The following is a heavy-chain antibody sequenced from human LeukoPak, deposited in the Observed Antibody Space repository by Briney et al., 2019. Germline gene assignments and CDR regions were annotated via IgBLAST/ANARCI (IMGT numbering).Heavy chain of an antibody. Sequence: PGGSLRLSCAASGFTFSNYAMHWVRQAPGKGLEWVAVISYDGANRYYADSVKGRFTISKDNSKNTLYLQMNNLRAEDTAVYYCARDGMLRGLMRAMTFDYWGQGTLVIVSS. D-gene: IGHD3-10*01. CDR2: ISYDGANR. CDR1: GFTFSNYA. J-gene: IGHJ4*02. CDR3: ARDGMLRGLMRAMTFDY. V-gene: IGHV3-30*04.